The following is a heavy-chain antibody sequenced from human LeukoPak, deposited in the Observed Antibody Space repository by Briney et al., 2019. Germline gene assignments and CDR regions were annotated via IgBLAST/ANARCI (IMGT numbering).Heavy chain of an antibody. Sequence: ASVKVSCKASGYTFTSYGIIWVRQAPGQGLEWMGWISAYNGNTNYAQKLQGRVTMTTDTSTSTAYMELRSLRSDDTAVYYCAREAGIVVVPAADYYYGMDVWGQGTTVTVSS. CDR1: GYTFTSYG. CDR2: ISAYNGNT. V-gene: IGHV1-18*01. J-gene: IGHJ6*02. D-gene: IGHD2-2*01. CDR3: AREAGIVVVPAADYYYGMDV.